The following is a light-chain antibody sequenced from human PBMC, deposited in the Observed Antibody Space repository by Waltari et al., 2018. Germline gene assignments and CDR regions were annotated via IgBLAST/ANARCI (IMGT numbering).Light chain of an antibody. J-gene: IGKJ1*01. CDR3: QHYVSVPVT. V-gene: IGKV3-20*01. Sequence: EIVLTQSPGTLSLSPGERATLSCRASQSVRRALAWYQQNPGQAPRRLIYGASNGATGIPDRFSGSEAGTDFSLIISRLEPEDFAVYYCQHYVSVPVTFGQGTKVEIK. CDR2: GAS. CDR1: QSVRRA.